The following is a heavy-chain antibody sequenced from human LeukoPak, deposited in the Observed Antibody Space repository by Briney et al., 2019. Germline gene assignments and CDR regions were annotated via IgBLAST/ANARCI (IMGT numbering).Heavy chain of an antibody. CDR2: INHSGST. V-gene: IGHV4-34*01. J-gene: IGHJ4*02. Sequence: SETLSLTCGVYGGSFSGYYWSWIRQPPGKGLEWIGEINHSGSTNYNPSLKSRVTISVDTSKNQFSLKLSSVTAADTAVYYCARVRLSPTHFDYWGQGTLVTVSS. CDR1: GGSFSGYY. CDR3: ARVRLSPTHFDY.